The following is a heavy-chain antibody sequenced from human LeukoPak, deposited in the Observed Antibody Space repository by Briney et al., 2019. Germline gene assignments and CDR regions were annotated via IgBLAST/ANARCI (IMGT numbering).Heavy chain of an antibody. V-gene: IGHV3-48*03. J-gene: IGHJ4*02. D-gene: IGHD6-13*01. CDR3: AKGPDLYSSSWYEIDY. CDR2: ISSSGSTI. Sequence: PGGSLRLSCAASGFTFSSYEMNWVRQAPGKGLEWVSDISSSGSTIDYADSVKGRFTISRDNAKNTLYLQMNSLRAEDTAVYYCAKGPDLYSSSWYEIDYWGQGTLVTVSS. CDR1: GFTFSSYE.